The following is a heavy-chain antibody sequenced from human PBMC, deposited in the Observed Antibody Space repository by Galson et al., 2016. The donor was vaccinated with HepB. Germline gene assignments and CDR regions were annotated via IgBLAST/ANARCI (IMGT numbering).Heavy chain of an antibody. CDR1: GFTLSRYW. V-gene: IGHV3-30-3*01. CDR3: ARDRRRYFDWFVL. Sequence: SLRLSCAGSGFTLSRYWMSWVRQAPGKGLEWVAVISYDGSNKYYADSVKGRFTISRDNSKNTLYLQMNSLRAEDTAVYYCARDRRRYFDWFVLWGQGTLVTVSS. D-gene: IGHD3-9*01. J-gene: IGHJ4*02. CDR2: ISYDGSNK.